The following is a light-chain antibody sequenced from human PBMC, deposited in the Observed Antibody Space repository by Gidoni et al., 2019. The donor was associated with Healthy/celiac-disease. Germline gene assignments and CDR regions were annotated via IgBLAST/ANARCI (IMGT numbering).Light chain of an antibody. CDR2: EAA. Sequence: DIQLTQSPSSLSASVGDRATIPCQASQDISNYLNLYHQKPGKATKLLIYEAANLETGVPARLRGSGSGTDFTFTISSLQPEDIATYYCQQYDNLPLTFGGGTKVEIK. J-gene: IGKJ4*01. CDR1: QDISNY. CDR3: QQYDNLPLT. V-gene: IGKV1-33*01.